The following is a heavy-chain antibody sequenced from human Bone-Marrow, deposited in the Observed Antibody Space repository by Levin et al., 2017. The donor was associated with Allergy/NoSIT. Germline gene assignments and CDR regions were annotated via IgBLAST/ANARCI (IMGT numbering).Heavy chain of an antibody. J-gene: IGHJ4*02. Sequence: PSETLSLTCAASGFTFSSYAMSWVRQAPGKGLEWVSAISGSGGSTYYADSVKGRFTISRDNSKNTLYLQMNSLRAEDTAVYYCARPVAGGGLAVDDYWGQGTLVTVSS. V-gene: IGHV3-23*01. CDR3: ARPVAGGGLAVDDY. CDR1: GFTFSSYA. D-gene: IGHD6-19*01. CDR2: ISGSGGST.